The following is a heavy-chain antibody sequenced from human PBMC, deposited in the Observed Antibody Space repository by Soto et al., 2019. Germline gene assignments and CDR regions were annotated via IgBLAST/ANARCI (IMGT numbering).Heavy chain of an antibody. CDR1: GYSFTSYW. CDR3: ARHEDTAMASRGGMDV. V-gene: IGHV5-10-1*01. Sequence: GESLKISCKGSGYSFTSYWISWVRQMPGKGLEWMGRIDPSDSYTNYSPSFQGHVTISADKPISTAYLQWSSLKASDTAMYYCARHEDTAMASRGGMDVWGQGTTVTVSS. J-gene: IGHJ6*02. D-gene: IGHD5-18*01. CDR2: IDPSDSYT.